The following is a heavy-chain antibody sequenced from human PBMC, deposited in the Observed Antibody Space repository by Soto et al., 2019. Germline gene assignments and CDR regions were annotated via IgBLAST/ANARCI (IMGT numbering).Heavy chain of an antibody. Sequence: SETLSLTCTVSGGSISSGDYYWSWIRQPPGKGLEWIGYIHYSGSTYYNPSLKSRVTISGDTSKNQFSLKLISVAAADTAVYYCARGYEYYDSSGPHPFDYWGRGTLVTVAS. CDR3: ARGYEYYDSSGPHPFDY. V-gene: IGHV4-30-4*01. D-gene: IGHD3-22*01. J-gene: IGHJ4*02. CDR2: IHYSGST. CDR1: GGSISSGDYY.